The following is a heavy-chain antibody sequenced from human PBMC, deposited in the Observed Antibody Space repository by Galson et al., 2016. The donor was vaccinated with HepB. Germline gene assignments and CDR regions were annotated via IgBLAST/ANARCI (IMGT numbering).Heavy chain of an antibody. CDR2: VNHRGST. D-gene: IGHD6-19*01. V-gene: IGHV4-34*08. CDR3: AGGSRRLYNAMDV. J-gene: IGHJ6*01. CDR1: GETFSSNYWKYY. Sequence: SETLSLTCAVYGETFSSNYWKYYWTWIRQPPGKGPEWIGEVNHRGSTNSKPSPKSRVTMFVDTSKNHFSLRLRSVTAADSAMYYCAGGSRRLYNAMDVWSQGTTVTVSS.